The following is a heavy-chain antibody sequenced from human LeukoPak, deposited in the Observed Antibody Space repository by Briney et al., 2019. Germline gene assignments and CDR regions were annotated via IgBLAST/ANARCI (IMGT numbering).Heavy chain of an antibody. V-gene: IGHV4-38-2*02. CDR2: IYHSGST. CDR3: ARDGAYSADY. D-gene: IGHD4-17*01. J-gene: IGHJ4*02. Sequence: PSETLSLTCTVSGYSISSGYHWGWIRQPPGKGLEWIGSIYHSGSTYYNLSLKSRVTISIDNSKNQFSLNLRSVTVADTAVYYCARDGAYSADYWGQGALVTVSS. CDR1: GYSISSGYH.